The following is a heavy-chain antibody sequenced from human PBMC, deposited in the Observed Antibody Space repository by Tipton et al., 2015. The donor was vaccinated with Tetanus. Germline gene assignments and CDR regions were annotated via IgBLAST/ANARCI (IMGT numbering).Heavy chain of an antibody. D-gene: IGHD3-16*01. CDR3: ARDRVGGAGKNCDY. Sequence: GSLRLSCAASGFTFSSYWMSWVRQAPGKGLEWVANIKHDETEKYYVDSVRGRFNISRDNAKRSLYLQMDSLRAEDTAVYYCARDRVGGAGKNCDYWGQGTLVTVSS. CDR2: IKHDETEK. V-gene: IGHV3-7*01. CDR1: GFTFSSYW. J-gene: IGHJ4*02.